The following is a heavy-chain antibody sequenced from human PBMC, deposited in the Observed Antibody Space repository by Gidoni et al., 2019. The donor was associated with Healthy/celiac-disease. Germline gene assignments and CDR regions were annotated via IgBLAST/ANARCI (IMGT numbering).Heavy chain of an antibody. CDR1: GFTFSSYA. J-gene: IGHJ4*02. D-gene: IGHD1-7*01. CDR2: ISGSGGST. V-gene: IGHV3-23*01. Sequence: EVQLLESGGGLVQPGVSLRLSCAAAGFTFSSYAMSWVRQAPGKGLEWVSAISGSGGSTYYADSVKGRFTISRDNYKNTLYLQMNSLRAEDTAVYYCANERSVGNYGTTFDYWGQGTLVTVSS. CDR3: ANERSVGNYGTTFDY.